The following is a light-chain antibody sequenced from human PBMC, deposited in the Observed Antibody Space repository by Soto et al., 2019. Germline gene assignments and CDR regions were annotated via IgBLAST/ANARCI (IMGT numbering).Light chain of an antibody. J-gene: IGLJ2*01. CDR2: DVT. CDR1: SSDVGYYNY. V-gene: IGLV2-11*01. Sequence: QSALTQPRSVSGLPGQSVTISCTGTSSDVGYYNYVSWYQQHPGEAPKLMIHDVTQRPSGVPDRFSGSKSGNTASLTISGLQAEDEADYYCCAYTGIYTFEVFGGGTKVTVL. CDR3: CAYTGIYTFEV.